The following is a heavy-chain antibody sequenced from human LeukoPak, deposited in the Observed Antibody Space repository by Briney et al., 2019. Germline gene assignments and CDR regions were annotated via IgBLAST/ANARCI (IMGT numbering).Heavy chain of an antibody. J-gene: IGHJ4*02. CDR2: ICGSDGTT. Sequence: GGSLRLSCAASGFAFSTTAVNWVRQAPGKGLEWVSVICGSDGTTYYADSMKGRFTISRDNSKNTLYLQMNSLRAEDTAVYYCARYCIGGSCYGDYWGQGTLVTVSS. CDR1: GFAFSTTA. D-gene: IGHD2-15*01. CDR3: ARYCIGGSCYGDY. V-gene: IGHV3-23*01.